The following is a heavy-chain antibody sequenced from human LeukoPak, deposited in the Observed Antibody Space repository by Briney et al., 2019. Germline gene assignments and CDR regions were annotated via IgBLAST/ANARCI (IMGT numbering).Heavy chain of an antibody. CDR3: ARVGLYGDYVDYYYYMDV. D-gene: IGHD4-17*01. V-gene: IGHV4-59*01. Sequence: PSETLSLTCTVSGGSISSYYWSWIRQPPGKGLEWIGYIYYSGSTNYNPSLKSRVTISVDTSKNQFSLKLSSVTAADTAVYYCARVGLYGDYVDYYYYMDVWGKGTTVTVSS. CDR2: IYYSGST. CDR1: GGSISSYY. J-gene: IGHJ6*03.